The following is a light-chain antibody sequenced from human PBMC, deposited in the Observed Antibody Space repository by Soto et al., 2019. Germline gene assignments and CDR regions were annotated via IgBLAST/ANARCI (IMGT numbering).Light chain of an antibody. CDR2: GAS. J-gene: IGKJ2*01. Sequence: EIVLTQSPGTLSLSPGERATLSCRASQSVSSSYLAWYQQKPGQAHRLLIYGASSRATGILDRFSGSGSGRDFTLTISRLEPEDCAVYYCQQYGSSPRYNFGQGTKLEIK. V-gene: IGKV3-20*01. CDR3: QQYGSSPRYN. CDR1: QSVSSSY.